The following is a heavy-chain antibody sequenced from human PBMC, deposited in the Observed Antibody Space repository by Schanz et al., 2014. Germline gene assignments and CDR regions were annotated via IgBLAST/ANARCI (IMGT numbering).Heavy chain of an antibody. CDR2: IIPILGIA. J-gene: IGHJ4*02. CDR3: ARGYADSPTDF. CDR1: GGTFNSYT. Sequence: QVQLVQSGAEVKKPGSSMKVSCKASGGTFNSYTINWVRQAPGQGLEWMGRIIPILGIANYAQKFQGRVTITADRSTSTAYMELSSLRSEDTAVYYCARGYADSPTDFWGQGTLVTVSS. V-gene: IGHV1-69*02. D-gene: IGHD4-17*01.